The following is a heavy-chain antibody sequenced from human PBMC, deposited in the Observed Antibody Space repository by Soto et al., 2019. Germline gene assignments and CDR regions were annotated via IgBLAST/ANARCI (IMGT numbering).Heavy chain of an antibody. CDR3: ARDFTGSYLGLDY. D-gene: IGHD1-26*01. Sequence: ASVKVSCKASGYTFTGYSMHWVRQAPGQRLEWMGWINAGNGNTKYSQKFQGRVTITRDTSASTAYMELSSLRSEDTAVYYCARDFTGSYLGLDYWGQGTLVTVS. CDR2: INAGNGNT. V-gene: IGHV1-3*01. J-gene: IGHJ4*02. CDR1: GYTFTGYS.